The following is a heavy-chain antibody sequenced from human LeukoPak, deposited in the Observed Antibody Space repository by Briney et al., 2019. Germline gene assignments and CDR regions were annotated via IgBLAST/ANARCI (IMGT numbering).Heavy chain of an antibody. V-gene: IGHV4-34*01. CDR3: ARGWNSGYDQTFDY. Sequence: SETLSLTCAVYGVSFSGYYWSWIRQPPGKGLEWIGEINHSGSTNYNPPLKSRVTISVDTSKKQFSLKLSSVTAADTAVYYCARGWNSGYDQTFDYWGQGTLVTVSS. CDR1: GVSFSGYY. D-gene: IGHD5-12*01. J-gene: IGHJ4*02. CDR2: INHSGST.